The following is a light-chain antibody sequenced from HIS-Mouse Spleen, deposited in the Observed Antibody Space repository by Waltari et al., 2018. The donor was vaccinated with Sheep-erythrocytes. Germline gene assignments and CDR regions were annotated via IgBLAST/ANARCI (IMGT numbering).Light chain of an antibody. J-gene: IGLJ3*02. CDR3: SSYAGSNNWV. Sequence: QSALTQPPSASGSPGQSVTISCTGTSSHVGGYNYVSWYQQHPGKAPKLMIYEVSKRPSGVPDRFSGSKSGNTASLTVSGLQAEDEADYYCSSYAGSNNWVFGGGTKVTVL. CDR1: SSHVGGYNY. V-gene: IGLV2-8*01. CDR2: EVS.